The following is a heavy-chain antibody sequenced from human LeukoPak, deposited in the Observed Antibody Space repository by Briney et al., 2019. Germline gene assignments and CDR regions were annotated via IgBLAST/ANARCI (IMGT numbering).Heavy chain of an antibody. J-gene: IGHJ3*02. CDR1: GGTFSSYA. V-gene: IGHV1-69*01. CDR3: ARAPRYCSGGSCYLDAFDI. Sequence: SVKVSCKASGGTFSSYAISWVRQAPGQGLEWVGGIIPIFGTANYAQKFQGRVTITADESTSTAYMELSSLRSEDTAVYYCARAPRYCSGGSCYLDAFDIWGQGTMVTVSS. D-gene: IGHD2-15*01. CDR2: IIPIFGTA.